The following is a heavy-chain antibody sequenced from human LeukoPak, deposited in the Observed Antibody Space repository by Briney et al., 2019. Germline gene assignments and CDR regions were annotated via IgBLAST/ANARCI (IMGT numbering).Heavy chain of an antibody. J-gene: IGHJ6*02. D-gene: IGHD5-12*01. CDR3: AKDSGRNYYYGMDV. CDR1: GFTFDDYA. CDR2: ISGDGGST. Sequence: PGGSLRLPCAASGFTFDDYAMHWVRQAPGKGLEWVSLISGDGGSTYYADSVKGRFTISRDNSKNSLYLQMNSLRTEDTALYYCAKDSGRNYYYGMDVWGQGTTVTVSS. V-gene: IGHV3-43*02.